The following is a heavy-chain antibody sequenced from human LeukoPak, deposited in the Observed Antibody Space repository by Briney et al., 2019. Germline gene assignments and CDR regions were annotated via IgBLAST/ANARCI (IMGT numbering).Heavy chain of an antibody. CDR1: GGSFSGYY. D-gene: IGHD6-19*01. Sequence: PSETLSLTCAVYGGSFSGYYWSWLRQPPGKGLEWIGEINHSGSTNYNPSLKSRVTISVDTSKNQFSLKLSSVTAADTAVYYCAGERIAVAIDYWGQGTLVTVSS. CDR2: INHSGST. CDR3: AGERIAVAIDY. V-gene: IGHV4-34*01. J-gene: IGHJ4*02.